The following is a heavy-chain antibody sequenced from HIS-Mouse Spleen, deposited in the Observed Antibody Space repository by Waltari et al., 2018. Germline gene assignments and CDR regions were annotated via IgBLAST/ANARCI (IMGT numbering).Heavy chain of an antibody. D-gene: IGHD3-10*01. CDR2: IYWDDDK. J-gene: IGHJ4*02. Sequence: QITLKESGPTLVKPTQTLTLTCTFSGFSLSTSGVGVGWIRQRPGKALEWLELIYWDDDKRHSHALKILRTCTKDTSKNPVVPTIAHRDRGETATDYCAHSHIAAAVMVRGGVFDYWGQGTLVTVSS. V-gene: IGHV2-5*02. CDR3: AHSHIAAAVMVRGGVFDY. CDR1: GFSLSTSGVG.